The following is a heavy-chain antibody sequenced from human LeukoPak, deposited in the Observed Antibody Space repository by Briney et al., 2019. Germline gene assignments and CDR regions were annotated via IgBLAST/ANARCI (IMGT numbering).Heavy chain of an antibody. CDR2: ISSSSSTI. CDR3: ARERDSSSWYAFDI. D-gene: IGHD6-13*01. V-gene: IGHV3-48*02. J-gene: IGHJ3*02. Sequence: GGSLRLSCAASGFTFSSYSLNWVRQAPGKGLEWVSHISSSSSTIYYGDSVKGRFTISRDNAKNSLYLQMNSLRDEDMAVYYCARERDSSSWYAFDIWGQGTMVTVSS. CDR1: GFTFSSYS.